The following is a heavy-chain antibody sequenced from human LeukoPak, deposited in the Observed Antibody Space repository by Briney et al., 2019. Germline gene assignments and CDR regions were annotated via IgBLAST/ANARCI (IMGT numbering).Heavy chain of an antibody. Sequence: SETLSLTCTVSGGSISSYYWSWIRQPPGKGLEWIGYIYYSGSTNYNPSLKSRVTISVDTSKNQFSLKLSSVTAADTAVYYCARRAVEQLFDYWGQGTLVTVSS. V-gene: IGHV4-59*08. J-gene: IGHJ4*02. CDR1: GGSISSYY. CDR3: ARRAVEQLFDY. D-gene: IGHD6-13*01. CDR2: IYYSGST.